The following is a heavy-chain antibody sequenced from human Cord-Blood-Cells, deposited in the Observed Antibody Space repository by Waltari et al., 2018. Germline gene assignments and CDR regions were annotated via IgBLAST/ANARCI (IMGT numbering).Heavy chain of an antibody. V-gene: IGHV4-30-4*08. CDR3: ARGEDQLLYY. CDR2: ICDSGST. D-gene: IGHD2-2*01. J-gene: IGHJ4*02. CDR1: GGSISSGDYY. Sequence: QVQLQESGPGLVKPSQTLSLTCTVSGGSISSGDYYWSWFRQPPGKGLEWMGYICDSGSTYYNPALKSRVTISVETSKNQFSLKRSSVTAADTAVYYCARGEDQLLYYWGQGTLVTVSS.